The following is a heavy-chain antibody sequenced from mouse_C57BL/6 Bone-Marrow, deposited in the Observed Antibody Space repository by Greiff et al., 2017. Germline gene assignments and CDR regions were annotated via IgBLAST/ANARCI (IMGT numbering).Heavy chain of an antibody. V-gene: IGHV5-6*02. Sequence: EVKLMESGGDLVKPGGSLKLSCAASGFTFSSYGMSWVRQTPDKRLEWVATISSGGSYTYYPDSVKGRFTISRDNAKNTLYLQRSSLKSEDTAVYYCARRGYYYAIDYWGQGTSVTVSS. J-gene: IGHJ4*01. CDR3: ARRGYYYAIDY. CDR2: ISSGGSYT. CDR1: GFTFSSYG.